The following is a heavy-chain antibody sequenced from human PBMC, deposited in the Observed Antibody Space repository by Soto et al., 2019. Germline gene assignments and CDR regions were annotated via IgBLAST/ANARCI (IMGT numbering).Heavy chain of an antibody. CDR2: INAGNGNT. CDR3: ARVPGYCSSTSCYKNWFDP. Sequence: ASVKVSCKASGYTFTSYAMHWVRQAPGQRLEWMGWINAGNGNTKYSQKFQGRVTITRDTSASTAYMELSSLRSEDTAVYYCARVPGYCSSTSCYKNWFDPWGQGTLVTVSS. J-gene: IGHJ5*02. CDR1: GYTFTSYA. D-gene: IGHD2-2*02. V-gene: IGHV1-3*01.